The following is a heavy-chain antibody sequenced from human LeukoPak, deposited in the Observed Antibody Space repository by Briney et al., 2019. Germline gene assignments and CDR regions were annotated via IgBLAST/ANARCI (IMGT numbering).Heavy chain of an antibody. CDR1: GFTFSTYP. V-gene: IGHV3-30*04. Sequence: GGSLRLSCEPSGFTFSTYPMHWVRQAPDKGLEWVAMISYHGSNEYYADSVKGRFTISRDNSKNTLYLQMNNPRVEDTAIYYCARVHDTTGYYHYFDSWGQGTLVTVSS. J-gene: IGHJ4*02. D-gene: IGHD3-9*01. CDR3: ARVHDTTGYYHYFDS. CDR2: ISYHGSNE.